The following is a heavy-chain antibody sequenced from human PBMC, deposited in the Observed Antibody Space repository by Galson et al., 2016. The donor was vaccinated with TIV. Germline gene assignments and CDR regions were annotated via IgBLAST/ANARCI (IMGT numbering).Heavy chain of an antibody. CDR3: AREGRGGAYPNNFDY. CDR2: ISASGGNT. V-gene: IGHV3-23*01. D-gene: IGHD4-17*01. Sequence: SLRLSCAASGFNFSSWPMSWVRRAPGKGLEWVSAISASGGNTFYADSVKGRFTVSRDNPKNTVYLQMNSLRAEDTAVYYCAREGRGGAYPNNFDYWGRGTLVTVSS. CDR1: GFNFSSWP. J-gene: IGHJ4*02.